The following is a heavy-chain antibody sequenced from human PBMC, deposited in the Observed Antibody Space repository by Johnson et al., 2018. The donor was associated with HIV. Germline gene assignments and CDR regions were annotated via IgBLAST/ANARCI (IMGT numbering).Heavy chain of an antibody. D-gene: IGHD4-11*01. CDR2: IKSKTDGGTT. V-gene: IGHV3-15*01. J-gene: IGHJ3*02. Sequence: VQLVESGGGLVKPGGSLRLSCEASGFTFSNAWMSWVRQAPGKGLEWVGHIKSKTDGGTTDYAAPVKGRFTISRDDSKNTLYLQMNSLRIEDTAVYYCFADPPPYSSYVRLHDAFDIWGQGTMVTVSS. CDR1: GFTFSNAW. CDR3: FADPPPYSSYVRLHDAFDI.